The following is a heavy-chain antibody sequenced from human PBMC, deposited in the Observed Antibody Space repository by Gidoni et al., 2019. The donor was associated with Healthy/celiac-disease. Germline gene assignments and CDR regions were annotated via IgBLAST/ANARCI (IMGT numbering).Heavy chain of an antibody. CDR2: IYYSGST. CDR1: GGSISSSSYY. J-gene: IGHJ3*02. CDR3: ARVYIVGAPDAFDI. D-gene: IGHD1-26*01. V-gene: IGHV4-39*01. Sequence: QLQLQESGPGLVKPSETLSLTCTVSGGSISSSSYYWGWIRQPPGKGLEWIGSIYYSGSTYYNPSLKSRVTISVDTSKNQFSLKLSSVTAADTAVYYCARVYIVGAPDAFDIWGQGTMVTVSS.